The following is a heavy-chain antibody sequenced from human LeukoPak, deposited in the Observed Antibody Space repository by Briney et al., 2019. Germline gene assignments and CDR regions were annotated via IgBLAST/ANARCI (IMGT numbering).Heavy chain of an antibody. D-gene: IGHD6-6*01. CDR1: GFTFSNDW. CDR2: IYSGGST. J-gene: IGHJ4*02. Sequence: GGSLRLSCAASGFTFSNDWMNWVRQAPGKGLEWVSVIYSGGSTYYADSVKGRFTISRDTSKNTLSLQMNSLRAEDTAVYYCASLSLGHYWGQGTLVTVSS. CDR3: ASLSLGHY. V-gene: IGHV3-53*01.